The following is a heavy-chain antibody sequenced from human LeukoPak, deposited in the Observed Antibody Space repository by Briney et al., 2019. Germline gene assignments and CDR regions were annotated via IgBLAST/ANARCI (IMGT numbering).Heavy chain of an antibody. CDR2: IKSKTDGGTT. Sequence: GGSLRLSCAASGFTFSNAWMSWVRQAPGKGLEWVGRIKSKTDGGTTGYAAPVKGRFTISRDDSKNTLYLQMNSLKTGDTAVYYCTTDDYGGNWNFDYWGQGTLVTVSS. J-gene: IGHJ4*02. CDR1: GFTFSNAW. CDR3: TTDDYGGNWNFDY. D-gene: IGHD4-23*01. V-gene: IGHV3-15*01.